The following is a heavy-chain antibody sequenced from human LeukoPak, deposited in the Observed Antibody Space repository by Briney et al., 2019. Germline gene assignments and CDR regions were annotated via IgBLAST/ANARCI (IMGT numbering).Heavy chain of an antibody. J-gene: IGHJ4*02. D-gene: IGHD1-26*01. CDR1: GGSISSYY. V-gene: IGHV4-59*01. CDR3: ARDKREKYSGSYRVE. CDR2: IYYSGST. Sequence: SETLSLTCTVSGGSISSYYWSWIRQPPGKGLEWIGYIYYSGSTNYNPSLKSRVTISVDTSKNQFSLKLSSVTAADTAVYYCARDKREKYSGSYRVEWGQGTLVTVSS.